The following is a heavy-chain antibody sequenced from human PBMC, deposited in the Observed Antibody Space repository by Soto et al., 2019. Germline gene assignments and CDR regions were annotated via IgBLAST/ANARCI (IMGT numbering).Heavy chain of an antibody. CDR3: ARDLGILPGYSCWFDP. D-gene: IGHD3-9*01. V-gene: IGHV3-7*03. CDR1: GFTFSSYW. CDR2: IKQDGSEK. J-gene: IGHJ5*02. Sequence: PGGSLSLSCAASGFTFSSYWMSWVRQAPGKGLEWVANIKQDGSEKYYVDSVKGRFTISRDNAKNSLYLQMNSLRAEDTAVYYCARDLGILPGYSCWFDPWGQGTLVTVSS.